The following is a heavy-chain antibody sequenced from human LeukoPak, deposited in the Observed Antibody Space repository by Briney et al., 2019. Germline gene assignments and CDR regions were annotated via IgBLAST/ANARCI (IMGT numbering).Heavy chain of an antibody. V-gene: IGHV3-21*01. D-gene: IGHD6-6*01. CDR1: EDAVRSKS. Sequence: SLRPSCATFEDAVRSKSINWVGRGPRKRMEWVSSISSSSSYIYYADSVKGRFTISRDNAKNSLYLQMNSLRAEDTAVYYCARVIGREMGIAARFLADWGQGTLVTVSS. CDR3: ARVIGREMGIAARFLAD. J-gene: IGHJ4*02. CDR2: ISSSSSYI.